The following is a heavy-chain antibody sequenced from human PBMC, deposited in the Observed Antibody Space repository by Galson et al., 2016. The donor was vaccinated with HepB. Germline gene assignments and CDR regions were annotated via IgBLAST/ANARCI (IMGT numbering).Heavy chain of an antibody. J-gene: IGHJ4*02. Sequence: SVKVSCKASGYTFTSYGISWVRQAPGQGLEWMGWISAYNGNTNYAQKFQGRVTMTTDKFTSTAYMDLRSLRSDDTAVYYCARGGSGLSPQSFFDYWGQGTLVSVSS. V-gene: IGHV1-18*01. CDR2: ISAYNGNT. CDR3: ARGGSGLSPQSFFDY. CDR1: GYTFTSYG. D-gene: IGHD6-19*01.